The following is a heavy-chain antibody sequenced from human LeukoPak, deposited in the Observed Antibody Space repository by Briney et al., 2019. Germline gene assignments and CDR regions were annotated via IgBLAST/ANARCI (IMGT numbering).Heavy chain of an antibody. Sequence: PGRSLRLSCAASGFTFDDYAMHWVRQDPGKGLEWVSGISWNSGSIGYADSVKGRFTISRDNAKNSLYLQMNSLRAEDTALYYCAKDLRDGYNRPGDYFDYRGQGTLVTVSS. D-gene: IGHD5-24*01. CDR3: AKDLRDGYNRPGDYFDY. J-gene: IGHJ4*02. CDR2: ISWNSGSI. CDR1: GFTFDDYA. V-gene: IGHV3-9*01.